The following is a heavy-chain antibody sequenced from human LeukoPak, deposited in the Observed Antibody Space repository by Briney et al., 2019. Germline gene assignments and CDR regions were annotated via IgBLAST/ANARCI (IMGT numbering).Heavy chain of an antibody. CDR1: GGSISSYY. Sequence: KPSETLSLTCTVSGGSISSYYWSWIRQPPGKGLEWIGYIYYSGSTNYNPSLKSRVTISVDTSKNQFSLKPSSVTAADTAVYYCARNPPHGDPGGFDYWGQGTLVTVSS. J-gene: IGHJ4*02. CDR3: ARNPPHGDPGGFDY. D-gene: IGHD4-17*01. V-gene: IGHV4-59*01. CDR2: IYYSGST.